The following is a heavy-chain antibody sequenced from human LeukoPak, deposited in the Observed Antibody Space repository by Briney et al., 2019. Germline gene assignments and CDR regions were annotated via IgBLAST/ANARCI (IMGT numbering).Heavy chain of an antibody. CDR2: IWNDGSNK. CDR3: ARASGPFDY. V-gene: IGHV3-33*08. J-gene: IGHJ4*02. D-gene: IGHD3-10*01. CDR1: GFTFSSYA. Sequence: GGSLRLSCAASGFTFSSYAMSWARQAPGKGLEWVAVIWNDGSNKYYADSVKGRFTISRDNSKNTLYLQMNSLRAEDTAVYSCARASGPFDYWGQGTLVTVSS.